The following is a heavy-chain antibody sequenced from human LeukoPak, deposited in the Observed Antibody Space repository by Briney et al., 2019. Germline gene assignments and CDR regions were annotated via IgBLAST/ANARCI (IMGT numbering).Heavy chain of an antibody. CDR2: IYYSGYT. V-gene: IGHV4-61*05. CDR3: ARHFSGAAAPLPFDY. Sequence: SETLSLTCTVSGGSISSPGYYWGWIRQPPGKGLEWIGYIYYSGYTNYNPSLKSRVTISLDTSKNQFSLKLRSVTAADTAVYYCARHFSGAAAPLPFDYWGQGTLVTVSS. CDR1: GGSISSPGYY. D-gene: IGHD6-13*01. J-gene: IGHJ4*02.